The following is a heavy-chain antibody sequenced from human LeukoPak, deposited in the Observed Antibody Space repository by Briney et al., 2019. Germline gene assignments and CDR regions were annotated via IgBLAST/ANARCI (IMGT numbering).Heavy chain of an antibody. J-gene: IGHJ4*02. Sequence: SETLSHTCTVSGDSISSGAYYWDWIRQPAGKGPEWMGYIYQSGITHYNPSLKSRVTISIDKSKNQFSLKLTSVTAADTAVYYCTRRGIAAAAYFDFWGQGTLVTVSS. CDR1: GDSISSGAYY. CDR2: IYQSGIT. CDR3: TRRGIAAAAYFDF. V-gene: IGHV4-30-2*01. D-gene: IGHD6-25*01.